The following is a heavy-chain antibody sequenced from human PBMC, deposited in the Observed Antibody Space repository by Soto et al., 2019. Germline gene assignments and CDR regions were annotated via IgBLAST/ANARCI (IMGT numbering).Heavy chain of an antibody. D-gene: IGHD6-13*01. CDR2: IYYSGST. Sequence: SETLSLTCPVSGGSISSGDYYWSWIRQPPGKGLEWIGYIYYSGSTYYNPSLKSRVTISVDTSKNQFSLKLSSVTAADTAVYYCARGGREYGSSWYLARFDPWGQGTLVTVSS. J-gene: IGHJ5*02. CDR3: ARGGREYGSSWYLARFDP. CDR1: GGSISSGDYY. V-gene: IGHV4-30-4*01.